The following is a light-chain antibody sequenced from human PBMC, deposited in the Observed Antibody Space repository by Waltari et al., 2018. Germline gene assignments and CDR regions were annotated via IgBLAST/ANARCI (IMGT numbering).Light chain of an antibody. Sequence: QSVLTQPPSVSAAPGQMVTISCSGSSSNIGNNYVSWYQQLPGTAPRLLIYDNIQRPSGIPDRFSGSKSGTSATLGITGLQTGDEADYYCASYDSDLDDVPFGGGTKLTVL. J-gene: IGLJ2*01. V-gene: IGLV1-51*02. CDR3: ASYDSDLDDVP. CDR2: DNI. CDR1: SSNIGNNY.